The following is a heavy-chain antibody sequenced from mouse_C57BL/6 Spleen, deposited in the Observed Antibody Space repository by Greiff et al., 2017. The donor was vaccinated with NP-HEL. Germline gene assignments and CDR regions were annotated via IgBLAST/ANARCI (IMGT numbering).Heavy chain of an antibody. Sequence: VKLVESGPGLVQPSQSLSITCTVSGFSLTSYGVHWVRQSPGKGLEWLGVIWRGGSTDYNAAFMSRLSITKDNSKSQVFFKMNSLQADDTAIYYCAKNLITTVVATGDAMDYWGQGTSVTVSS. D-gene: IGHD1-1*01. CDR2: IWRGGST. V-gene: IGHV2-5*01. CDR1: GFSLTSYG. J-gene: IGHJ4*01. CDR3: AKNLITTVVATGDAMDY.